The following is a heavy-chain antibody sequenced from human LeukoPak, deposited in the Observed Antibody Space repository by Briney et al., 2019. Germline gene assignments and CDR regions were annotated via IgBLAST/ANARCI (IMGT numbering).Heavy chain of an antibody. J-gene: IGHJ4*02. CDR3: ARDVTIAVAGTNYFDY. Sequence: GASVKVSCKASGYTFTSYYMHWVRQAPGQGLEWMGIINPSGGSTSYAQKFQGRVTMTRDTSTSTVYMELSSLRSEDTAVYYCARDVTIAVAGTNYFDYWGQGTLVTVSS. V-gene: IGHV1-46*01. D-gene: IGHD6-19*01. CDR1: GYTFTSYY. CDR2: INPSGGST.